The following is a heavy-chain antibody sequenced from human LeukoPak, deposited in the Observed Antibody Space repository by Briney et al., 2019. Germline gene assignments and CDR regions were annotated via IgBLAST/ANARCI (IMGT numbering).Heavy chain of an antibody. Sequence: ASVKVSCKASGYTFTSYGIIWVRQAPGQGLEWMGWISAYNGNTNYAQKLQGRVTMTTDTSTSTAYMELRSLRSDDTAVYYCARDYNAGSGAVAGTQGHWFDPWGQGTLVTVSS. CDR1: GYTFTSYG. CDR2: ISAYNGNT. V-gene: IGHV1-18*01. J-gene: IGHJ5*02. CDR3: ARDYNAGSGAVAGTQGHWFDP. D-gene: IGHD6-19*01.